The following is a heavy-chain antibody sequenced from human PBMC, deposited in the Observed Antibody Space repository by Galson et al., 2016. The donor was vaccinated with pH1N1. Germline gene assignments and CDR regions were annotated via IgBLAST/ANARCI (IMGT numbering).Heavy chain of an antibody. D-gene: IGHD5-12*01. V-gene: IGHV3-30*04. CDR1: GFTFTSYA. J-gene: IGHJ4*02. CDR3: ARDSEYSGHEGFH. Sequence: SLRLSCAASGFTFTSYAMHWVRQAPGKGLEWVAVILYDGTNEYYADSVKGRFTISRDKTLSTVYLQMNSLRTEDTAVYCCARDSEYSGHEGFHWAQGTLVIVSS. CDR2: ILYDGTNE.